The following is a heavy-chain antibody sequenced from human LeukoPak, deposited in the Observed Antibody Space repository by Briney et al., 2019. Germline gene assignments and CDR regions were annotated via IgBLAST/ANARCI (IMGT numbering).Heavy chain of an antibody. CDR1: GGSISSYY. Sequence: PSETLSLTCTVSGGSISSYYWSWIRQPPGKGLEWIGFIYSSGSTNYNPSLKSRITISVDTSKNQFSLKLSSVTAADTAVYYCARFAYCGGHCWYYFDYWGQGSLVTVSS. CDR2: IYSSGST. V-gene: IGHV4-59*01. D-gene: IGHD2-21*02. CDR3: ARFAYCGGHCWYYFDY. J-gene: IGHJ4*02.